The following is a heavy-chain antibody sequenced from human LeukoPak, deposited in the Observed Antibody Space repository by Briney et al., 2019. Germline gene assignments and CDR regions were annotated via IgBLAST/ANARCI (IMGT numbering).Heavy chain of an antibody. J-gene: IGHJ4*02. D-gene: IGHD3-10*01. Sequence: GDSVKVSCKASGYTVTSYYMHWVRQAPGQGLEWMGIINPNGGSTNYAQKFQGRVTMTRDTSTSTVYMEVSSLRSEDTAVYYCARTTGTYYFDYWGQGTLVTVSS. V-gene: IGHV1-46*01. CDR1: GYTVTSYY. CDR3: ARTTGTYYFDY. CDR2: INPNGGST.